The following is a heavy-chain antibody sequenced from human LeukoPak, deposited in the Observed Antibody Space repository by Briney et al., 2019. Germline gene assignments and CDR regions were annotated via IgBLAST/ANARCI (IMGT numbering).Heavy chain of an antibody. V-gene: IGHV3-23*01. CDR3: AISHLQYSGREGDY. Sequence: GGSLRLSCAASGFTFSSYAMSWVRQAPGKGLEWVSAISGSGGSTYYADSVKGRFTISRDNSKNTLYLQMNSLRAEDTAVYYCAISHLQYSGREGDYWGQGTLVTVSS. CDR1: GFTFSSYA. CDR2: ISGSGGST. D-gene: IGHD1-26*01. J-gene: IGHJ4*02.